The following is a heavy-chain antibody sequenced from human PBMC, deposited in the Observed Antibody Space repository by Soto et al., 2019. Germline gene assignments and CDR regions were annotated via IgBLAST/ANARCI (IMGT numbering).Heavy chain of an antibody. CDR1: GFTFDDYA. D-gene: IGHD6-13*01. Sequence: EVQLVESGGGLVQPGRSLRLSCAASGFTFDDYAMHWVRQAPGKGLEWVSGISWNSGSIGYADSVKGRFTISRDNVKNSLYQQMNSLRAEDTALYYCAKDISDKQQLIPYYFDYWGQGTLVTVSS. J-gene: IGHJ4*02. V-gene: IGHV3-9*01. CDR2: ISWNSGSI. CDR3: AKDISDKQQLIPYYFDY.